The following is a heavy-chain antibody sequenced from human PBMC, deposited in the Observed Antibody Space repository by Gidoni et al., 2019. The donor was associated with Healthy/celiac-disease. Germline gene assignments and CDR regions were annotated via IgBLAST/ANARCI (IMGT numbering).Heavy chain of an antibody. Sequence: EVQLVESGVGLVQPGRSLRLSCTASGFTFVSYAMIWVTHAPRKGLELGGFIRSKAYGGTTEYAASVKGRFTISRDDSKSIAYLQMNSLKTEDTAVYYCTRESYTYYYDSSGYFRDAFDIWGQGTMVTVSS. J-gene: IGHJ3*02. CDR2: IRSKAYGGTT. CDR3: TRESYTYYYDSSGYFRDAFDI. D-gene: IGHD3-22*01. CDR1: GFTFVSYA. V-gene: IGHV3-49*04.